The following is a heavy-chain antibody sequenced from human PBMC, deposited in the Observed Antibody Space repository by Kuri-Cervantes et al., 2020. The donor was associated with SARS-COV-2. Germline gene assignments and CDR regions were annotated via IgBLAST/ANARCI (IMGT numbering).Heavy chain of an antibody. V-gene: IGHV3-30*03. CDR1: GFTFSSYG. J-gene: IGHJ4*02. CDR3: ARGMGAGATSWSFDY. D-gene: IGHD1-26*01. Sequence: GESLKISCAASGFTFSSYGMHWVRQAPGKGLEWVAVISYDGSNKYYADSVKGRFTISRDNSKNTPYLQMNSLRAEDTAVYYCARGMGAGATSWSFDYWGQGTLVTVSS. CDR2: ISYDGSNK.